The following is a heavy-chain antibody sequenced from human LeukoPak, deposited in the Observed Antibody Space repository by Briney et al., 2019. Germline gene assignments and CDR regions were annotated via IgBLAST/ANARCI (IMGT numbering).Heavy chain of an antibody. Sequence: GGSLRLSCAPSGFNFSTYAMSWVRQAPGKGLEWVSAISVSAGSTYYADSVKGRFTISRDNSKNTLYLQMNSLRAEDTAVYYCATGSVRYSASWYSQEGDYWGQGTLVTFSS. V-gene: IGHV3-23*01. D-gene: IGHD6-13*01. CDR1: GFNFSTYA. J-gene: IGHJ4*02. CDR2: ISVSAGST. CDR3: ATGSVRYSASWYSQEGDY.